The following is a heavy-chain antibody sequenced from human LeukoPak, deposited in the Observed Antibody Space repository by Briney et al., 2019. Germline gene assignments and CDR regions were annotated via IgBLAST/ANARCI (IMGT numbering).Heavy chain of an antibody. CDR3: AKSKDYDILTGLT. CDR2: ISGSGGST. J-gene: IGHJ5*02. D-gene: IGHD3-9*01. Sequence: ETLSLTCAVYGGSLSGYYWSWIRQPPGKGLEWVSAISGSGGSTYYADSVKGRFTISRDNSKNTLYLQMNSLRAEDTAVYYCAKSKDYDILTGLTWGQGTLVTVSS. CDR1: GGSLSGYY. V-gene: IGHV3-23*01.